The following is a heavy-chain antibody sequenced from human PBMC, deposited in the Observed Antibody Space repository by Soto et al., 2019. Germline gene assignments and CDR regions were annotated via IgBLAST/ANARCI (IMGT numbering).Heavy chain of an antibody. CDR2: ISADNGNT. J-gene: IGHJ4*02. Sequence: QVQLVQSGAEVKKPGASVKVSCKASGYTFTNYGISWVRQAPGQGLEWMGWISADNGNTNYGQKFQGRVTMTTDTSTSTAYMELRSLRSDDTAVYYCGRVHCSAGICYLGDYWGQGTLVTVSS. CDR1: GYTFTNYG. V-gene: IGHV1-18*01. D-gene: IGHD2-15*01. CDR3: GRVHCSAGICYLGDY.